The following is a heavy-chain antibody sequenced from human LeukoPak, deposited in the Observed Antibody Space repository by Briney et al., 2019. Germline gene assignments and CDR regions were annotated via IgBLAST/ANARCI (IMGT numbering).Heavy chain of an antibody. Sequence: GRSLRLSCAASGFTFSSYAMHWVRQAPGKGLEWVAVIWYDGSNKYYADSVKGRFTISRDNSKNTLHLQMNSLRAEDTAVYYCARGPSSNWSGLDFWGQGTLLTVSS. CDR1: GFTFSSYA. D-gene: IGHD6-13*01. CDR2: IWYDGSNK. CDR3: ARGPSSNWSGLDF. J-gene: IGHJ4*02. V-gene: IGHV3-33*08.